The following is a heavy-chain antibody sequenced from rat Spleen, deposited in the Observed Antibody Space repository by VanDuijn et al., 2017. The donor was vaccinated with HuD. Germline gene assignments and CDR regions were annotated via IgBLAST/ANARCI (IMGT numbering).Heavy chain of an antibody. CDR2: INSVGSS. CDR1: GQSITSSYR. Sequence: EVQLQESGPGLVKPSQSLSLTCSVTGQSITSSYRWNWIRKFPGNTLEWKGYINSVGSSNYNPSLKSRISITRDTSKKQFFLQVNSVTTEDTATYDCASLYSSYSLYYFDYWGQGVMVTVAS. D-gene: IGHD1-2*01. CDR3: ASLYSSYSLYYFDY. J-gene: IGHJ2*01. V-gene: IGHV3-3*01.